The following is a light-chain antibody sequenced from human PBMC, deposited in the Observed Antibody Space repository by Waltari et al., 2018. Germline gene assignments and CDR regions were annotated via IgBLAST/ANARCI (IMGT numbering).Light chain of an antibody. CDR1: QGVTKY. J-gene: IGKJ2*01. CDR2: DAS. V-gene: IGKV3-11*01. Sequence: EIVLTQSPAILSLSPGERATLSCRPSQGVTKYLSWYQLKPGQAPRLLIYDASNRATGIPTRFSGSGSGTDFTLTISSLEPEDFAVYFCHLRSNWRYTFGQGTKLEIK. CDR3: HLRSNWRYT.